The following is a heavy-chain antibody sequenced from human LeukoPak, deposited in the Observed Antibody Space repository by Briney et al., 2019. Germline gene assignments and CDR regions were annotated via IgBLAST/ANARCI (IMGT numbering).Heavy chain of an antibody. V-gene: IGHV3-23*01. CDR2: ISGSGGST. CDR3: AKDGSRIAVAGSVSGYFQH. D-gene: IGHD6-19*01. CDR1: GFTFSSYA. Sequence: GGSLRLSCAASGFTFSSYAMSWVRQAPGKGLEWVSAISGSGGSTYYADSVKGRFTTSRDNSKNTLYLQMNSLRAEDTAVYYCAKDGSRIAVAGSVSGYFQHWGQGTLVTVSS. J-gene: IGHJ1*01.